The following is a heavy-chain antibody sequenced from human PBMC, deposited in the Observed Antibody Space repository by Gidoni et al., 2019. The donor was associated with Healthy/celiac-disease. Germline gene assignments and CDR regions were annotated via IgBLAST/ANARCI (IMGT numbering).Heavy chain of an antibody. D-gene: IGHD3-10*01. CDR2: IWYDGSNK. V-gene: IGHV3-33*01. CDR3: ARDRGVRYYFDY. CDR1: GFTFSSYG. J-gene: IGHJ4*02. Sequence: QVQLVESGGGVVQPGRSLRLSCAASGFTFSSYGMHWVRQAPGKGLEWVAVIWYDGSNKYYADSVKGRFTISRDNSKNTLYLQMNSLRAEDTAVYYCARDRGVRYYFDYWGQGTLVTVSS.